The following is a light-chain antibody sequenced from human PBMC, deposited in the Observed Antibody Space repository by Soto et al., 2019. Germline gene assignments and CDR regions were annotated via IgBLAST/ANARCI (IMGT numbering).Light chain of an antibody. J-gene: IGKJ5*01. CDR1: QSIGSC. Sequence: IQMTQSPSSLSASVVDRFTITCRASQSIGSCLDWYQQKPGEAPKLLIYAVSSLQGGVPSRFSGSGSATDFTLTIGSLQPEDFATYYCQQCHSSSITFGQGTRLEIK. CDR2: AVS. V-gene: IGKV1-39*01. CDR3: QQCHSSSIT.